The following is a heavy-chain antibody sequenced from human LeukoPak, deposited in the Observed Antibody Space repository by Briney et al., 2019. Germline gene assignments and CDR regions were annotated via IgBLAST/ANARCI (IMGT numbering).Heavy chain of an antibody. CDR2: IYYSGNT. D-gene: IGHD6-13*01. Sequence: SETLSLTCIVSGGSVSSGSHYWAWIRQPPGMGLEWIGSIYYSGNTYYNPSLKSRVTIFVDTSKNQFSLKLNSVTATDTAVYYCARGEDVAAAGIDCWGQGTLVTVSS. J-gene: IGHJ4*02. V-gene: IGHV4-39*01. CDR1: GGSVSSGSHY. CDR3: ARGEDVAAAGIDC.